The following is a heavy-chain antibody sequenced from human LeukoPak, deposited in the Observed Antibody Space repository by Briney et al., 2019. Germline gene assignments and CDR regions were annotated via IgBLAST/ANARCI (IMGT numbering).Heavy chain of an antibody. V-gene: IGHV3-30*18. Sequence: GGSLRLSCVTSGFTFSSYGMHWVRQAPGKGLEWVAVMSLDGSNRYYADSVRGRSTISRDDSKSTLYLQMDSLRPEDTAVYYCAKWGGVVDTAMIAGRIFDYWGQGTLVTVSS. D-gene: IGHD5-18*01. J-gene: IGHJ4*02. CDR1: GFTFSSYG. CDR2: MSLDGSNR. CDR3: AKWGGVVDTAMIAGRIFDY.